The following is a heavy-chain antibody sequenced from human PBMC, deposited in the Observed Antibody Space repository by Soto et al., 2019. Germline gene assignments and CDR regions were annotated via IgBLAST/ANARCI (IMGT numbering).Heavy chain of an antibody. CDR1: GGSFSGYY. V-gene: IGHV4-34*01. Sequence: SETLSLTCAVYGGSFSGYYWSWIRQPPGKGLEWIGEINHSGSTNYNPSLKSRVTISVDTSKNQFSLKLSSVTAADTAVYYCARVGAEGWQEDFDYWGQGTLVTVSS. CDR2: INHSGST. CDR3: ARVGAEGWQEDFDY. J-gene: IGHJ4*02. D-gene: IGHD3-16*01.